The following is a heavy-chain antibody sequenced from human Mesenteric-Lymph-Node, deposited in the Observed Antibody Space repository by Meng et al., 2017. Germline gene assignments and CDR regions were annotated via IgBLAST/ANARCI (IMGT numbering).Heavy chain of an antibody. J-gene: IGHJ4*02. CDR1: GFTFDDYG. V-gene: IGHV3-20*04. CDR2: INWNGGST. Sequence: GGSLRLSCAASGFTFDDYGMSWVRQAPGKGLEWVSGINWNGGSTGYADSVKGRFTISRDNAKNTLYLQMNSLRAEDTAVYYCARDIRHGLDSWGQGTLVTVSS. D-gene: IGHD4-17*01. CDR3: ARDIRHGLDS.